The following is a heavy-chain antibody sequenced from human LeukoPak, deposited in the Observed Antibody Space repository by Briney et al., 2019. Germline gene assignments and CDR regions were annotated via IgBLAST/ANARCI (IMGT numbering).Heavy chain of an antibody. V-gene: IGHV3-74*01. CDR1: GFTFSSYW. CDR3: ARQYSYDSSGYYPRDY. J-gene: IGHJ4*02. CDR2: INSDGSST. D-gene: IGHD3-22*01. Sequence: PGGSLRLSCVASGFTFSSYWMHWVRHAPGKGLVWVSRINSDGSSTTYADSVKGRFTISRDNAENTLYLQMNSLRAEDTAMYYCARQYSYDSSGYYPRDYWGQGTLVTVSS.